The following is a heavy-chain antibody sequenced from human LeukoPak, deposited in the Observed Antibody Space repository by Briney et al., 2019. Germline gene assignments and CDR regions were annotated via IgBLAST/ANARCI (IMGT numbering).Heavy chain of an antibody. V-gene: IGHV3-7*03. CDR3: ATSYDMGWLIGY. J-gene: IGHJ4*02. Sequence: GGFLRLSCAASGFTFGDTWMNWVRQVPGQGLEWVANIKQDGSEKFYVASVKGRFTISRDNGKSSLYLQMNSLGAEDTALYYCATSYDMGWLIGYWGQGTLVTVSS. D-gene: IGHD3/OR15-3a*01. CDR2: IKQDGSEK. CDR1: GFTFGDTW.